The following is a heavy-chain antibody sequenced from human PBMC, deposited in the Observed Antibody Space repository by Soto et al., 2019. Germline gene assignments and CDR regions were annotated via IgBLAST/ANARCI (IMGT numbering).Heavy chain of an antibody. CDR2: IGTAGDT. CDR3: ARERYYYDSSGYYYYYGMDV. J-gene: IGHJ6*02. CDR1: GFTFSSYD. V-gene: IGHV3-13*01. Sequence: GSLRLSCAASGFTFSSYDMHWVRQATGKGLEWVSAIGTAGDTYYPGSVKGRFTISRENAKNSLYLQMNSLRAEDTAVYYCARERYYYDSSGYYYYYGMDVWGQGNTVTVSS. D-gene: IGHD3-22*01.